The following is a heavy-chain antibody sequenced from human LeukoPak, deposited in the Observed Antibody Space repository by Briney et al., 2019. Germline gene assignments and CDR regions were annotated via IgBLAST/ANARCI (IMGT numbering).Heavy chain of an antibody. CDR1: GLTVSTNY. Sequence: GGSLRLSCAATGLTVSTNYMSWVRQAPGKGLEWVSVIYSGGSTYYADSVKGRFTISRDNSKNTLYLQMNSLRAEDTAVYYCARVGSGSYGLDYWGQGTLVTVSS. CDR3: ARVGSGSYGLDY. CDR2: IYSGGST. D-gene: IGHD3-10*01. J-gene: IGHJ4*02. V-gene: IGHV3-66*01.